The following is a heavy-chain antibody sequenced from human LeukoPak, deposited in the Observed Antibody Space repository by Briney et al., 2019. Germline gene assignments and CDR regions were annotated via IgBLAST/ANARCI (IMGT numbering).Heavy chain of an antibody. D-gene: IGHD3-22*01. J-gene: IGHJ4*02. CDR2: ISGRGDSK. Sequence: GGSLRLSCAASGFIFSSYGMSWVRQAPGKGLEWVSSISGRGDSKYYADPVKGRFTISRDNSKNTLYVQMNSVRAEDTAVYYCAKETYYYDTSDYGWGQGTLVTVSS. V-gene: IGHV3-23*01. CDR3: AKETYYYDTSDYG. CDR1: GFIFSSYG.